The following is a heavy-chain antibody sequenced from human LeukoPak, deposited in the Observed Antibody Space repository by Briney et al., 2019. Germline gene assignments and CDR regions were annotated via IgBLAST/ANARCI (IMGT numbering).Heavy chain of an antibody. CDR3: ARGLGGDQGYFDL. CDR1: GFIFDDYA. V-gene: IGHV3-9*01. Sequence: GGSLRLSCAASGFIFDDYAMHWVRQAPGKGLEWVSGISWNSGSLAYADSVKGRFTIYRDNAKNSLYLQMNSLRTEDTALYYCARGLGGDQGYFDLWGRGTLATVSS. CDR2: ISWNSGSL. J-gene: IGHJ2*01. D-gene: IGHD3-10*01.